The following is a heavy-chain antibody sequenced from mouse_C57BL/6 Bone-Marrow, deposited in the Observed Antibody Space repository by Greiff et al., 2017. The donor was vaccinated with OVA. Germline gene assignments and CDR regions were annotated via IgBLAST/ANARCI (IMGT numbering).Heavy chain of an antibody. CDR3: ARSRYSNYEGDWYFDV. V-gene: IGHV2-6*03. D-gene: IGHD2-5*01. CDR2: IWSDGST. CDR1: GFSLTSYG. Sequence: VKLQESGPGLVAPSQSLSITCTVSGFSLTSYGVHWVRQPPGKGLEWLVVIWSDGSTTYNSALKSRLSISKDNSKSQVFLKMNSLQTDDTAMYYCARSRYSNYEGDWYFDVWGTGTTVTVSS. J-gene: IGHJ1*03.